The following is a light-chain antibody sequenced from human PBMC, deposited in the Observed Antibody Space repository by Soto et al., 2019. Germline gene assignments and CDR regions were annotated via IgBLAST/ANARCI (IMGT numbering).Light chain of an antibody. V-gene: IGLV2-14*03. CDR2: DVS. CDR1: NNDVGAYNY. J-gene: IGLJ3*02. CDR3: GSYTRSSTVV. Sequence: QSALTQPASVSGSPGQSITISCTGSNNDVGAYNYVSWYQQHPGKAPKTMIYDVSNRPSGVSNRFSGSKSGNTASLTISGLQAEDEADYYCGSYTRSSTVVFGGGTKVTVL.